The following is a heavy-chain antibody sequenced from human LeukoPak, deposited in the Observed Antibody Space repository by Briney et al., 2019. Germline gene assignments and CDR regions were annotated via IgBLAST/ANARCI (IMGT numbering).Heavy chain of an antibody. CDR2: IIPIFGTA. CDR1: VGTFSSYA. J-gene: IGHJ4*02. Sequence: SVKVSFKSSVGTFSSYAISWVRQAPGQGLEWMGGIIPIFGTANYAQKFQGRVTITADKSTSTAYMELSSLRSEDTAVYYCARGGYCSSTSCYPYFDYWGQGTLVTVSS. D-gene: IGHD2-2*01. V-gene: IGHV1-69*06. CDR3: ARGGYCSSTSCYPYFDY.